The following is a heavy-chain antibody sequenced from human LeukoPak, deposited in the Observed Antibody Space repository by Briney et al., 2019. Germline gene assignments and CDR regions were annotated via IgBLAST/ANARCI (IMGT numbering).Heavy chain of an antibody. CDR1: GFTFSSYS. V-gene: IGHV3-21*01. CDR3: ARDAYVGSYYYYGMDV. Sequence: GGSLRLSCAASGFTFSSYSMNWVRQAPGKGLEWVSSISSSSSYIYYADSVKGRFTISRDNAKNSLYLQMNSLRAEDTPVYYCARDAYVGSYYYYGMDVWGQGTTVTVSS. CDR2: ISSSSSYI. D-gene: IGHD3-10*01. J-gene: IGHJ6*02.